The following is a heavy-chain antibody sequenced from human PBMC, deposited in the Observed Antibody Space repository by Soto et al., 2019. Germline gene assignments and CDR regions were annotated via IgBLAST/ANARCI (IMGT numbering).Heavy chain of an antibody. J-gene: IGHJ6*03. CDR1: GGSISSGGYY. Sequence: SETLSLTCTVSGGSISSGGYYWSWIRQHPGKGLEWIGYIYNSGSTYYNPSLKSRVTISVDKSKNQFSLKLSPVTAADTAVYYCARAAGITMVRGAIYYYYYMDVWGKGTTVTVSS. CDR2: IYNSGST. CDR3: ARAAGITMVRGAIYYYYYMDV. D-gene: IGHD3-10*01. V-gene: IGHV4-31*03.